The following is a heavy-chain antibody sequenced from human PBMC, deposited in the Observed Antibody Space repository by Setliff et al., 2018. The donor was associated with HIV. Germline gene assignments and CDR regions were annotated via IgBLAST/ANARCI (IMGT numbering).Heavy chain of an antibody. CDR2: IYYSGSA. J-gene: IGHJ4*02. D-gene: IGHD5-18*01. CDR1: GGSIINHF. CDR3: ARSPGVDTNMAFDY. V-gene: IGHV4-59*11. Sequence: PSETLSLTCTVSGGSIINHFWSWIRLPPGKGLEWIGYIYYSGSADYNRSLKSRVTISVDTSKSQISLKLNSVTAADTAVYYCARSPGVDTNMAFDYWGQGILVTSPQ.